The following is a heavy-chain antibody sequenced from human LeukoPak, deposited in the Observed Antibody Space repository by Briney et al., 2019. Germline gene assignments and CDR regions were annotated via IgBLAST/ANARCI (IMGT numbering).Heavy chain of an antibody. CDR1: GGTFSDYA. J-gene: IGHJ4*02. CDR2: IIPIFGTA. CDR3: ASFSGGSGSSSLYYFDY. V-gene: IGHV1-69*06. Sequence: GSSVKVSCKASGGTFSDYAITWVRQAPGQGLEWMGRIIPIFGTANYAQKFQGRVTITADKSTSTAYMELSSLRSEDTAVYYCASFSGGSGSSSLYYFDYWGQGTPVTVSS. D-gene: IGHD3-10*01.